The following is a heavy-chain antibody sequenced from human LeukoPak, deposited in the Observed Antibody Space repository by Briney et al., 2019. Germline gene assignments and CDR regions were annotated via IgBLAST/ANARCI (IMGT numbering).Heavy chain of an antibody. J-gene: IGHJ4*02. CDR3: ARTSHGRDGYNFPWGY. D-gene: IGHD5-24*01. CDR2: IIPIFGTA. V-gene: IGHV1-69*05. Sequence: GASVKVSCKASGGTFSRYAISWVRQAPGQGLEWTGGIIPIFGTANYVQKFQGRVTMTRNTSISTAYMELSSLRSEDTAVYYCARTSHGRDGYNFPWGYWGQGTLVTVSS. CDR1: GGTFSRYA.